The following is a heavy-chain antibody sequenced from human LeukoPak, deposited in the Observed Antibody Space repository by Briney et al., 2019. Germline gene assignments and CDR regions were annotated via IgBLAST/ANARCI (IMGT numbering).Heavy chain of an antibody. J-gene: IGHJ6*03. CDR3: ARLFRGFSGGSYATRYYYYYMDV. CDR1: GGSFSGYY. CDR2: INHSGST. D-gene: IGHD2-15*01. Sequence: SETLSLTCAVYGGSFSGYYWSWIRQPPGKGLEWIGEINHSGSTNYNPSLKSRVTISVDTFKNQFSLKLSSVTAADTAVYYCARLFRGFSGGSYATRYYYYYMDVWGKGTTVTISS. V-gene: IGHV4-34*01.